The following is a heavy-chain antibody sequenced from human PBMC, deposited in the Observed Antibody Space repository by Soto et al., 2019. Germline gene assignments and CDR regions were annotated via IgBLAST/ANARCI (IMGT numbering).Heavy chain of an antibody. V-gene: IGHV3-53*01. Sequence: GGSLRLSCAASGFSVTSNYMTWVRQAPGKGLECVSVIYAGGNTYYPDSVKGRFTISSDNSKNTLFLQMNNLRAEDTAVYYCAKDGVAARPDYWGQGTLVTVSS. J-gene: IGHJ4*02. D-gene: IGHD3-3*01. CDR2: IYAGGNT. CDR1: GFSVTSNY. CDR3: AKDGVAARPDY.